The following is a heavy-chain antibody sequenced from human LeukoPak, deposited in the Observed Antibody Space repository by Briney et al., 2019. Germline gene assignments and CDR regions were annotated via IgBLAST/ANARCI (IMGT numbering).Heavy chain of an antibody. J-gene: IGHJ4*02. CDR3: ARDQYSSGWSHPGDY. CDR2: IWFDGSNE. D-gene: IGHD6-19*01. Sequence: GSLRLSCVASGFTFRSYAMHWVRQAPGKGLEWVAVIWFDGSNEHYADSMKGRVTISRDNSKNTLYLQMYTLRAEDTAVYYCARDQYSSGWSHPGDYWGQGTLVTVSS. V-gene: IGHV3-33*01. CDR1: GFTFRSYA.